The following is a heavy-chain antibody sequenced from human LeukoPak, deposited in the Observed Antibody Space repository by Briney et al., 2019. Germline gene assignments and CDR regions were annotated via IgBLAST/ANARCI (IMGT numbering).Heavy chain of an antibody. CDR2: IWYDGSNK. D-gene: IGHD5-24*01. CDR1: GFTFSSYG. J-gene: IGHJ4*02. CDR3: ARDVEMATIDY. V-gene: IGHV3-33*01. Sequence: GGSLRPSCAASGFTFSSYGMHWVRQAPGKGLEWVAVIWYDGSNKYYADSVKGRFTISRDNSKNTLYLQMNSLRAEDTAVYYCARDVEMATIDYWGQGTLVTVSS.